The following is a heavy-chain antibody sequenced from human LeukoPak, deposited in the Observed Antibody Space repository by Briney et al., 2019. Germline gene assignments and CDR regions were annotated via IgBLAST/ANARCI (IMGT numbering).Heavy chain of an antibody. V-gene: IGHV3-21*01. Sequence: GGSLRLSCAASGFTFSSYSMNWVRQAPGKGLEWVSSISSSSNYIYYADSVKGRFTISRDNAKNSLYLQMNSLRAEDTAVYYCARDTEYADDAFDIWGQGTMVTVSS. CDR1: GFTFSSYS. CDR3: ARDTEYADDAFDI. D-gene: IGHD2-2*01. J-gene: IGHJ3*02. CDR2: ISSSSNYI.